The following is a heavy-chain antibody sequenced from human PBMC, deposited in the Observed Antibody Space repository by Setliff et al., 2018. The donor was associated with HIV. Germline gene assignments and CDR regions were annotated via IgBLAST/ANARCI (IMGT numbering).Heavy chain of an antibody. J-gene: IGHJ5*01. D-gene: IGHD3-16*01. Sequence: PSETLSLTCTVSGGSISSYYWSWIRQPAGKGLEWIGRIYTSGRTFYKPSLKSRLTISVDTSKNQFSLSLNSVTAADTAVYFCARGGAVSADFDSWGQGTLVTVSS. CDR1: GGSISSYY. CDR3: ARGGAVSADFDS. V-gene: IGHV4-4*07. CDR2: IYTSGRT.